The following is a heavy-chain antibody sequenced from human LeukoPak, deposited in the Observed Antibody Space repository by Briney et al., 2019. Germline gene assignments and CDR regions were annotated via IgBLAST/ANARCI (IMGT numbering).Heavy chain of an antibody. D-gene: IGHD3-3*01. CDR3: AKLGLRFRSMEY. Sequence: GGSLRLSCEASGFTFSSNAMSWVRQAPGKGLEWVTDISGSGGRRDYADSVKGRFSITRDNSKNTLYLQMNSLRAEDTAVYYCAKLGLRFRSMEYWGQGILVTVSS. CDR1: GFTFSSNA. V-gene: IGHV3-23*01. J-gene: IGHJ4*02. CDR2: ISGSGGRR.